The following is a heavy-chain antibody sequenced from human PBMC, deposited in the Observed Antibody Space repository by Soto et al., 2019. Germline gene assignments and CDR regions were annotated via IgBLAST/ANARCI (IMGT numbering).Heavy chain of an antibody. CDR1: GFTFRNYS. CDR3: ARERGSGWTFDY. D-gene: IGHD6-19*01. J-gene: IGHJ4*02. Sequence: SPRIPCAASGFTFRNYSMSWVPHAPGKGLEWVSGISGSGISTHYADSVKGRFTVSRDNSKNTLYLQMNSLRAEDTAVYYCARERGSGWTFDYWGQGTLVTVSS. V-gene: IGHV3-23*01. CDR2: ISGSGIST.